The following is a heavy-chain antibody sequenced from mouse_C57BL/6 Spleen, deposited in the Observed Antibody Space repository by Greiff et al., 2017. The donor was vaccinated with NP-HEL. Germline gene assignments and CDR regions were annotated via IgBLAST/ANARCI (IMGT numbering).Heavy chain of an antibody. CDR2: IRLKSDNYAT. CDR1: GFTFSNYW. V-gene: IGHV6-3*01. Sequence: EVKLMESGGGLVQPGGSMKLSCVASGFTFSNYWMNWVRQSPEKGLEWVAQIRLKSDNYATHYAESVKGRFTISRDDSKSSVYLQMNNLRAEDTGIYYCTEYYGSSPHWYFDVWGTGTTVTVSS. J-gene: IGHJ1*03. D-gene: IGHD1-1*01. CDR3: TEYYGSSPHWYFDV.